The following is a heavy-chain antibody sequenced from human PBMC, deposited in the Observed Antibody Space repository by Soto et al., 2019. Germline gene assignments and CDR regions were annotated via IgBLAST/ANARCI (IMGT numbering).Heavy chain of an antibody. J-gene: IGHJ3*02. V-gene: IGHV4-59*01. CDR1: GASISSYY. CDR3: ARVGGYPLGAFDI. D-gene: IGHD5-12*01. CDR2: IYYSGST. Sequence: QVQLQESGPGLVKPSETLSLTCTVSGASISSYYWTWIRQPPGRGLEWIGYIYYSGSTNYNPSLKSRVTISVDTSKNQFSLKLSSVTAADTAVYYCARVGGYPLGAFDIWGQWTMVTVSS.